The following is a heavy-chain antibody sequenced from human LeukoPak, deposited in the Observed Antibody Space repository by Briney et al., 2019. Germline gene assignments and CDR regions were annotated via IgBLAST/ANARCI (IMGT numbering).Heavy chain of an antibody. CDR2: FDPEDGET. CDR3: ATLAIVVVPAAIRGNGMDV. J-gene: IGHJ6*02. Sequence: GASVTVSCKVSGYTLTELSMHWVRQAPGKGLEWMGGFDPEDGETIYAQKFQGRVTMTEDTSTDTAYMELSSLRSEDTAVYYFATLAIVVVPAAIRGNGMDVWGQGTTVTVSS. V-gene: IGHV1-24*01. D-gene: IGHD2-2*02. CDR1: GYTLTELS.